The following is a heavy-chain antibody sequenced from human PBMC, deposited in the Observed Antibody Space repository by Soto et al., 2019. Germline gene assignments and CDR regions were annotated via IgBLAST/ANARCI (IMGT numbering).Heavy chain of an antibody. CDR2: IIPISGTV. D-gene: IGHD5-12*01. CDR1: GGTFSSYA. J-gene: IGHJ5*02. CDR3: AAGGYSGYDYFHWFDP. Sequence: QVQLVQSGAEVKKPGSSVKVSCKASGGTFSSYAISWVRQAPGQGLEWMGGIIPISGTVQYAQNFQGRVTSTADESTSTVYMEMSSRRSEDTAVYYCAAGGYSGYDYFHWFDPWGQGTLVTVSS. V-gene: IGHV1-69*01.